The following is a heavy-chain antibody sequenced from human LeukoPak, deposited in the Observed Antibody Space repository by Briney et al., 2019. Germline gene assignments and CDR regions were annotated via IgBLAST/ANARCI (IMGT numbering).Heavy chain of an antibody. V-gene: IGHV1-18*04. D-gene: IGHD2-21*01. CDR1: GYIFNHYS. CDR2: INTYNGIT. CDR3: ATDGGWAYHDHPIGN. J-gene: IGHJ4*02. Sequence: ASVKVSCKTSGYIFNHYSISWVRQAPGQGLEWMGWINTYNGITKYAQKFQGRVAMTTDTSTRTVYMDLRGLGPVDTAVYFCATDGGWAYHDHPIGNWGQGTQVTVSS.